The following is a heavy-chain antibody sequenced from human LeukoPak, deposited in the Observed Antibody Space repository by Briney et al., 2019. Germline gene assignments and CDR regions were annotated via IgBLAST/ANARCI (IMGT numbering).Heavy chain of an antibody. V-gene: IGHV4-4*02. CDR1: GGSISSTNW. CDR2: IYHSGST. D-gene: IGHD4-23*01. CDR3: ARVGVDYSGNIIKYYFDY. Sequence: PSGTLSLTCAVSGGSISSTNWWSWVRQPPGKGLEWIGEIYHSGSTNYNPSLKSRDTISVDKSKNQFSLRLTSVTAADTAVYYCARVGVDYSGNIIKYYFDYWGQGTLVTVCS. J-gene: IGHJ4*02.